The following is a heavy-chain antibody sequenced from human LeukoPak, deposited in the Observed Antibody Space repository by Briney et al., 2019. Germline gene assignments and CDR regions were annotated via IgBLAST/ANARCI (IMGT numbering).Heavy chain of an antibody. J-gene: IGHJ6*03. CDR1: GGPISSSRYY. CDR3: ARNIAVAGRGYYMDV. CDR2: KYYSGST. D-gene: IGHD6-19*01. V-gene: IGHV4-39*01. Sequence: SETLSLTCTVSGGPISSSRYYGCWIRQPPGKGLEWIGSKYYSGSTYYNPSLTNRVTISVDTSKNQFSMKLSSVTAADTAVSYGARNIAVAGRGYYMDVWGKGTTVTISS.